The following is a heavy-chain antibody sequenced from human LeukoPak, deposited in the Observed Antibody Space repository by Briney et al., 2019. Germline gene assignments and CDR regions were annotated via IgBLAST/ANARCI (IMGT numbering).Heavy chain of an antibody. Sequence: PSETLSLTCTVSGGSISSSSHYWGWIRQPPGKGLEWIGEINHSGSTNYNPSLKSRVTISVDTSKNQFSLKLSSVTAADTAVYYCARIGLAVAGNWFDPWGQGTLVTVSS. CDR2: INHSGST. CDR1: GGSISSSSHY. CDR3: ARIGLAVAGNWFDP. V-gene: IGHV4-39*07. J-gene: IGHJ5*02. D-gene: IGHD6-19*01.